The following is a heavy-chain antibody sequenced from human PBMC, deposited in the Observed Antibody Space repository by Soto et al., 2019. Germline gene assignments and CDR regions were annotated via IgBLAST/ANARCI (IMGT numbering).Heavy chain of an antibody. CDR2: ISAYNGNT. CDR1: RYTFTSYG. J-gene: IGHJ5*02. V-gene: IGHV1-18*01. CDR3: ARRITMVRGVIIIDGWFDP. Sequence: QVQLVQSGAEVKQPGASVKVSCKASRYTFTSYGISWVRQAPGQGHEWVGWISAYNGNTNYAQKLQGRVTMTTDTSTSTAYMELRSLRSDDTAVYYCARRITMVRGVIIIDGWFDPWGQGTLVTVSS. D-gene: IGHD3-10*01.